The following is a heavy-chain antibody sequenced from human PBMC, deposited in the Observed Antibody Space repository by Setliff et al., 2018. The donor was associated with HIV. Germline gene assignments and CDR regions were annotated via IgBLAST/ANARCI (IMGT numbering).Heavy chain of an antibody. Sequence: GGSLRLSCAVSGFTFEDYTMHWVRQAPGKGLEWVSLISWDGGSTYYADSVKGRFTISRDNSKNSLYLQMNSLRTEDTALYYCAKANPNHDAFDIWGQGTMVTVSS. CDR1: GFTFEDYT. J-gene: IGHJ3*02. CDR2: ISWDGGST. CDR3: AKANPNHDAFDI. V-gene: IGHV3-43*01.